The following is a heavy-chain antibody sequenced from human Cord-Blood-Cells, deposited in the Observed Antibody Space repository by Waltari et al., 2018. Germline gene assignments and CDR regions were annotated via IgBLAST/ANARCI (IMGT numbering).Heavy chain of an antibody. CDR1: GGSISSYY. Sequence: QVQLQESRPGLVQPPAPLSLTCTVPGGSISSYYCPRIRRPAGKGLEWIGGIYTSGSTNYNPSLKSRVTMSVDTSKNQFSLKLSSVTTADTAVYYCARSPRGAYGDYFDYWGQGTLVTVSS. CDR2: IYTSGST. CDR3: ARSPRGAYGDYFDY. V-gene: IGHV4-4*07. J-gene: IGHJ4*02. D-gene: IGHD4-17*01.